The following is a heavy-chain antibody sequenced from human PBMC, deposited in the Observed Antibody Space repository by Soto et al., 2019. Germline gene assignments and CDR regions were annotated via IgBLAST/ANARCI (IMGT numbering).Heavy chain of an antibody. CDR2: IKSQGDTS. D-gene: IGHD6-19*01. J-gene: IGHJ4*02. CDR1: GFTFSYFG. V-gene: IGHV3-64D*08. CDR3: VKDRSLAVAEKYYFDY. Sequence: EVQLVESGGDLVQPGGSLRLSCSASGFTFSYFGMHWVRQAPGKGLEFVSAIKSQGDTSYYADSVKGRFTISRDNSENTLYLQMTSLRPEDTAVYYCVKDRSLAVAEKYYFDYWGQGTLVTVSS.